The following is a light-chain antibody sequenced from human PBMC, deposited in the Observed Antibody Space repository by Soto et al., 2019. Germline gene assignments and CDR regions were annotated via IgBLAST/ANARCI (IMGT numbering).Light chain of an antibody. Sequence: EIVMTQTPLSLSITPGEQASMSCRSSQILLHSNGYNYLDWYLQKPGQSPQLLIYLGSNRAPGVPDRFSGSGSGTDFTLKISRVEAEDVGVYYCMQPLQTPITFGQGTRLEIK. V-gene: IGKV2-28*01. CDR1: QILLHSNGYNY. CDR3: MQPLQTPIT. CDR2: LGS. J-gene: IGKJ5*01.